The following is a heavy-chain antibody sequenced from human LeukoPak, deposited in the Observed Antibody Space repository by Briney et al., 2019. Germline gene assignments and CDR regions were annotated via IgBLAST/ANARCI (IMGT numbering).Heavy chain of an antibody. CDR3: AREESGGYFDY. V-gene: IGHV1-46*01. J-gene: IGHJ4*02. D-gene: IGHD2-8*02. CDR1: GFTFTNYY. CDR2: ISPTGSST. Sequence: ASVKVSCKASGFTFTNYYMHWGRQTPGQGLEWMGLISPTGSSTNYAQKFRGRVTMTRDTSTTTVYMELSSLRSEDTAVYYCAREESGGYFDYWGQGTLVTVSS.